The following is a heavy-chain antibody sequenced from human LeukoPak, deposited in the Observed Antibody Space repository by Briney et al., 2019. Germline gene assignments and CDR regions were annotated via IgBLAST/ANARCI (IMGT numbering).Heavy chain of an antibody. D-gene: IGHD6-19*01. CDR3: VREGSSSAWNNWFFDL. CDR1: GFTFSSYW. V-gene: IGHV3-7*01. CDR2: IKQDGSEK. J-gene: IGHJ2*01. Sequence: GGSLRLSCAASGFTFSSYWMSWVRQAPGKGLEWVANIKQDGSEKYYVDSVKGRFTISRDNAKNSLYLQMNSLRAEDTAVYYCVREGSSSAWNNWFFDLWGRGTLVTVSS.